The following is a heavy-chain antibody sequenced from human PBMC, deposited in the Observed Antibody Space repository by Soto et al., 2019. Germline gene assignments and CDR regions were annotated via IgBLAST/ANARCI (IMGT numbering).Heavy chain of an antibody. CDR2: ISWKSGTI. CDR3: AKSTGGTANGMGV. CDR1: GFSIDDYA. V-gene: IGHV3-9*01. D-gene: IGHD2-8*02. Sequence: EVQVVESGGGLEQPGRSLRLSCAASGFSIDDYARHWVRQAPGKGLEWVSGISWKSGTIGYADSVKGRFTISRDNAKNSLYLQMNSLRVEDTALYYCAKSTGGTANGMGVWGQGTTVTVSS. J-gene: IGHJ6*02.